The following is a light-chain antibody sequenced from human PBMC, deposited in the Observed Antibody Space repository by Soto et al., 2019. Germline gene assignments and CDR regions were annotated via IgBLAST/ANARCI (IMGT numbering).Light chain of an antibody. CDR3: QQSYSTPPA. CDR2: AAS. J-gene: IGKJ1*01. CDR1: QSISSY. V-gene: IGKV1-39*01. Sequence: DIQMTQSPSSLSESVGDRVTITCRASQSISSYLNWYQQKPGKAPKLLIYAASTVQSGVPSRFSGSGLGTDFTLTISRLQPEESATYYCQQSYSTPPAFGQGTKVEIK.